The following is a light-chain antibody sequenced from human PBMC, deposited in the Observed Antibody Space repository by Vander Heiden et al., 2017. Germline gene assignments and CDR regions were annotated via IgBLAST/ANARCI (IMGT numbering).Light chain of an antibody. V-gene: IGKV1-39*01. CDR3: QQSYTTPLT. J-gene: IGKJ4*01. Sequence: TQSPSSLSASVGDRVTITCRASQGISCYLNWYQQKPGKAPTLLISDASNLQSGVPSRFSGSGSGTDITLTISSLQPGDFATYYCQQSYTTPLTFGRGTRLDIK. CDR1: QGISCY. CDR2: DAS.